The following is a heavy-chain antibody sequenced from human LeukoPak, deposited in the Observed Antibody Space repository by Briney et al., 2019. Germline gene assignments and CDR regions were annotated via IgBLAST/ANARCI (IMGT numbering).Heavy chain of an antibody. CDR1: GFTFSSYG. D-gene: IGHD2-2*01. Sequence: GRSLRLSCAASGFTFSSYGMHWVRQAPGKGLEWVAVISYDGSNKYYGDSVKGRFTISRDNSKNTLYLQMNGLRAEDTAVYYCAKDLQLLYYYYYGMAVWGQGTTVTVSS. V-gene: IGHV3-30*18. CDR2: ISYDGSNK. J-gene: IGHJ6*02. CDR3: AKDLQLLYYYYYGMAV.